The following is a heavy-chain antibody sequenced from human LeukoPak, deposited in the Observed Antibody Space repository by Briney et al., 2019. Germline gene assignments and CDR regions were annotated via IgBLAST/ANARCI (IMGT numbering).Heavy chain of an antibody. V-gene: IGHV3-30*04. CDR3: AKTYSSSRAHYYYYYYMDV. J-gene: IGHJ6*03. CDR1: GFTFSSYA. D-gene: IGHD6-13*01. Sequence: QAGGSLRLSCAASGFTFSSYAMHWVRQAPGKGLEWVAVISYDGPNKNYADSVRGRFTISRDNSKNTLYLQMNSLRAEDTAVYYCAKTYSSSRAHYYYYYYMDVWGKGTTVTISS. CDR2: ISYDGPNK.